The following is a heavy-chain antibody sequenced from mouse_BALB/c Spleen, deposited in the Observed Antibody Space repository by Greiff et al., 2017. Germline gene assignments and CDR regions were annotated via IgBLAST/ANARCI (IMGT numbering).Heavy chain of an antibody. J-gene: IGHJ1*01. Sequence: VQLKESGPDLVKPSQSLSLTCTVTGYSITSGYSWHWIRQFPGNKLEWMGYIHYSGSTNYNPSLKSRISITRDTSKNQFFLQLNSVTTEDTATYYCARGYYYGSSPYWYFDVWGAGTTVTVSS. D-gene: IGHD1-1*01. CDR2: IHYSGST. CDR3: ARGYYYGSSPYWYFDV. V-gene: IGHV3-1*02. CDR1: GYSITSGYS.